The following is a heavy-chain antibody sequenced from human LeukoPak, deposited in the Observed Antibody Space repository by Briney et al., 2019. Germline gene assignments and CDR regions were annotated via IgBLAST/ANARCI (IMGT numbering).Heavy chain of an antibody. CDR1: GGSTNTYC. J-gene: IGHJ4*02. CDR2: LYPSGST. CDR3: ARDRSGYSEYYFDY. Sequence: SETLSLTCTVSGGSTNTYCWSWIRQPAEKGLEWIGRLYPSGSTYYNPSLKSRVTISIDKSKNQFSLRLTSVTAADTAVYYCARDRSGYSEYYFDYWGQGSLVTVSS. V-gene: IGHV4-4*07. D-gene: IGHD5-12*01.